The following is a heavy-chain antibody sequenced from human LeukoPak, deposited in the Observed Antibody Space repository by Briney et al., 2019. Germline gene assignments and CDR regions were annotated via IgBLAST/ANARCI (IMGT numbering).Heavy chain of an antibody. CDR2: INAGNGNT. CDR1: GYTSTSYA. CDR3: ARVGGNSDYWYFDL. D-gene: IGHD4-23*01. Sequence: ASVKVSCKASGYTSTSYAMHWVRQAPGQRLEWMGWINAGNGNTKYSQRFQGRVTITRDTSASTAYMELSSLRSEDTAVYYCARVGGNSDYWYFDLWGRGTLVTVSS. J-gene: IGHJ2*01. V-gene: IGHV1-3*01.